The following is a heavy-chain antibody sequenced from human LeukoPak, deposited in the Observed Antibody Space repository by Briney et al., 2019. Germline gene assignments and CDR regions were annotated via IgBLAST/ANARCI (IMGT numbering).Heavy chain of an antibody. J-gene: IGHJ4*02. CDR1: GFKFSDYA. D-gene: IGHD5-24*01. Sequence: GGSLRLSCSASGFKFSDYAMSWVCQAPGKGLEWVAVISYGGDSSYSANSVKGRFTISRDNSKNTLYLQMNSLRVEDTAKYYCAKDYDGYEEAYDSWGQGTLVTVSS. CDR2: ISYGGDSS. CDR3: AKDYDGYEEAYDS. V-gene: IGHV3-23*01.